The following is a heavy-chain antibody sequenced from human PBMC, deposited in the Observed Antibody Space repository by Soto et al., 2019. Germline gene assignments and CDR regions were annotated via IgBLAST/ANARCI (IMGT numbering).Heavy chain of an antibody. D-gene: IGHD2-8*02. J-gene: IGHJ4*02. V-gene: IGHV4-61*08. CDR3: AKAPGANNPYYFDY. Sequence: SETLSLTCAVSGCSISSGGYSWSWIRQPPGKGLEWIGYIYYSGSTNCNPSLKSRVTISVDTSKNQFSLKLSSVTAADTAVYYCAKAPGANNPYYFDYWGQGTLVTVSS. CDR1: GCSISSGGYS. CDR2: IYYSGST.